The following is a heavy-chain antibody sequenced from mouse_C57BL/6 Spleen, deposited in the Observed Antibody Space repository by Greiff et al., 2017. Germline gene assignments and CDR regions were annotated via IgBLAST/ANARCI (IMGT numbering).Heavy chain of an antibody. CDR2: ILPGSGST. J-gene: IGHJ2*01. D-gene: IGHD1-1*01. V-gene: IGHV1-9*01. CDR1: GYTFTGYW. CDR3: ATPITTVVARNYFDY. Sequence: QVQLQQSGAELMKPGASVKLSCKATGYTFTGYWIEWVKQRPGHGLEWIGEILPGSGSTNYNEKFKGKATFTADTSSNTAYMQLSSLTTEDSAIYYCATPITTVVARNYFDYWGQGTTLTVSS.